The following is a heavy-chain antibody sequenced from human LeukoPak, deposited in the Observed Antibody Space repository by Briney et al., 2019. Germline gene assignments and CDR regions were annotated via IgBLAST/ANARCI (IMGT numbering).Heavy chain of an antibody. J-gene: IGHJ4*02. CDR3: ARDGEQWLVKGFYFDY. V-gene: IGHV3-23*01. Sequence: PGGSLRLSCAASRFTFSTYWMHWVRQAPGKGLEWVSANSGSGGSTYYADSVKGRFTISRDNSKNTLYLQMNSLRAEDTAVYYCARDGEQWLVKGFYFDYWGQGTLVTVSS. CDR2: NSGSGGST. D-gene: IGHD6-19*01. CDR1: RFTFSTYW.